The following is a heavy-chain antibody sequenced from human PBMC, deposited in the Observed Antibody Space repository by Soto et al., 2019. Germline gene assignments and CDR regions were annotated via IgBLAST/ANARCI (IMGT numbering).Heavy chain of an antibody. CDR3: ARDRPQQQLVRWGYDY. J-gene: IGHJ4*02. CDR2: ISAYNGNT. D-gene: IGHD6-13*01. V-gene: IGHV1-18*04. Sequence: QVQLVQSGAEVKKPGASVKVSCKASGYTFTSYGISWVRQAPGQGLEWMGWISAYNGNTNYAQKLQGRVTMTTDTSTSTAYMELRSLISDDTAVYYCARDRPQQQLVRWGYDYWGQGAQVTVSS. CDR1: GYTFTSYG.